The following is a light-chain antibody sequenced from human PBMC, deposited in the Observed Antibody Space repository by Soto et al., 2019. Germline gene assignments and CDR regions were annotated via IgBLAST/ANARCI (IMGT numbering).Light chain of an antibody. Sequence: SYELTQPPSVSVSPGQTASITCSGDKLGDKYACWYQQKPGQSPVLVIYQDSKRPSGIPERFSGSNSGNTATLTISGTQAMDEADYYCQAWDGRTAVFGGGTKVTVL. J-gene: IGLJ2*01. CDR2: QDS. V-gene: IGLV3-1*01. CDR1: KLGDKY. CDR3: QAWDGRTAV.